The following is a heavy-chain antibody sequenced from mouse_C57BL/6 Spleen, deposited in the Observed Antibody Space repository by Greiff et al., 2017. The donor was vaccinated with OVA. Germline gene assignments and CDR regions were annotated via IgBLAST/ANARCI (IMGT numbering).Heavy chain of an antibody. CDR1: GYAFTNYL. Sequence: QVQLKESGAELVRPGTSVKVSCKASGYAFTNYLIEWVKQRPGQGLEWIGVINPGSGGTNYNEKFKGKATLTADKSSSTAYMQLSSLTSEDSAVYFCARSGWDNYAMDYWGQGTSVTVSS. CDR2: INPGSGGT. J-gene: IGHJ4*01. D-gene: IGHD3-1*01. V-gene: IGHV1-54*01. CDR3: ARSGWDNYAMDY.